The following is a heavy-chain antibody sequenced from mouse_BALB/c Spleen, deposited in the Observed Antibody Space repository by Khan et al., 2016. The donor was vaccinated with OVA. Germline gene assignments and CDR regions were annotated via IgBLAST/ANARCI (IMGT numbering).Heavy chain of an antibody. CDR2: ISYSGST. J-gene: IGHJ4*01. Sequence: VQLQQSGPGLVKPSQSLSLTCTVTGYSITSDYAWNWIRQFPGNKLEWMGYISYSGSTNYNPALKSRISITRDTSKNQFFLQLNSVTTEDTATYYCGRDGSRYNYAMDYWGQGTSVTVSS. V-gene: IGHV3-2*02. CDR3: GRDGSRYNYAMDY. CDR1: GYSITSDYA. D-gene: IGHD2-3*01.